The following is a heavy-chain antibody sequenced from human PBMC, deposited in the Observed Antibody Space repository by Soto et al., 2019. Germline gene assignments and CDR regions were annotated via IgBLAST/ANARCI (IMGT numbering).Heavy chain of an antibody. CDR2: VNPKSGNT. CDR1: EYSFSTYD. Sequence: QVQLVQSGAEVKKPGASVKVSCKASEYSFSTYDINWVRQAAGQGLEWMGWVNPKSGNTDYAQRFRGRVTMTSNTSISTAYMELSALTPEDTAVYYCARPYCDSTSCYTDWFDPWGQGTLVTVSS. J-gene: IGHJ5*02. D-gene: IGHD2-2*02. CDR3: ARPYCDSTSCYTDWFDP. V-gene: IGHV1-8*01.